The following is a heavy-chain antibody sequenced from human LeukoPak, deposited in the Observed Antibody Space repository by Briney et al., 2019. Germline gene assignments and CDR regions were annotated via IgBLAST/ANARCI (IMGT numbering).Heavy chain of an antibody. V-gene: IGHV3-23*01. CDR2: ISGSGGST. D-gene: IGHD3-16*02. Sequence: GGSLRLSCAASGFTFSSYAMSWVRQAPGKGLEWVSAISGSGGSTYYADSVKGRFTISRDNSKNTLYLQMNSLRAEDTAVYYCAKDGVRVAFLSPRDYIWGRYRLGYFDYWGQGTLVTVSS. CDR3: AKDGVRVAFLSPRDYIWGRYRLGYFDY. J-gene: IGHJ4*02. CDR1: GFTFSSYA.